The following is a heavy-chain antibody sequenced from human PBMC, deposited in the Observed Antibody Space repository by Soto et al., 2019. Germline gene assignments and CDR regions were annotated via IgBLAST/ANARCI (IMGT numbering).Heavy chain of an antibody. CDR3: TRGPRPTSVGTGAY. CDR2: INYDGSST. CDR1: GFTFSTYW. J-gene: IGHJ4*02. D-gene: IGHD3-10*01. Sequence: VGSLRLSCAASGFTFSTYWMHWVRQAPGKGLVWVSRINYDGSSTDYADSVKGRFTITRDNAKNTLYLQMNTLTAEDTAVYYCTRGPRPTSVGTGAYWGQGTLVTVS. V-gene: IGHV3-74*01.